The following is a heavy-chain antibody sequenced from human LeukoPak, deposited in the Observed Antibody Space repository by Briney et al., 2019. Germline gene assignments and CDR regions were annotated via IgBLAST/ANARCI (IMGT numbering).Heavy chain of an antibody. Sequence: GGSLRLSCAVSGFTFSDYYMSWIRQAPGKGLEGVSYISSSGSTIYYADSVKGRFTISRDNAKNSLYLQMNSLRAEDMALYYCAKAGGPTVTTPVLDYWGQGTLVTVSS. J-gene: IGHJ4*02. CDR1: GFTFSDYY. V-gene: IGHV3-11*01. D-gene: IGHD4-17*01. CDR3: AKAGGPTVTTPVLDY. CDR2: ISSSGSTI.